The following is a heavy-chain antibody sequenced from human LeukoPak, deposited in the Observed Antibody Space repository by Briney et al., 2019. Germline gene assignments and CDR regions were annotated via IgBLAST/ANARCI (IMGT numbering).Heavy chain of an antibody. D-gene: IGHD3-16*01. J-gene: IGHJ4*02. CDR1: GFTFNEYY. Sequence: KAGGSLRLSCAGSGFTFNEYYMSWIRQAPGKGLEWVSYITSGGGTMYYADSVKGRFTVSRDNAKNSLYLQMNSLRAEDTAVYYCARDFAPRGYTFDIWVQGTLVTVSS. CDR3: ARDFAPRGYTFDI. V-gene: IGHV3-11*04. CDR2: ITSGGGTM.